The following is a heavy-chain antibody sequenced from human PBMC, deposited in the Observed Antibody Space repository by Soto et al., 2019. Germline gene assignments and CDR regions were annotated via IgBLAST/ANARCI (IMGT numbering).Heavy chain of an antibody. V-gene: IGHV1-3*01. CDR2: RNAGVGNT. CDR3: ARDTGYTFGSLNY. D-gene: IGHD5-18*01. J-gene: IGHJ4*02. Sequence: HVELVQSGPTGRNPGASLRISGTVSGNKFPNNALNWVRQPPGQRLEWMGWRNAGVGNTLYSKNFQGRITITRDTSASTAYMELNSLKSEDTAIYYCARDTGYTFGSLNYWGPGTLVTVSS. CDR1: GNKFPNNA.